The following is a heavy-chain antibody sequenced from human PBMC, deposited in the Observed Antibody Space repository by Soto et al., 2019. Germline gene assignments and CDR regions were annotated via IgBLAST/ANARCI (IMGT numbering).Heavy chain of an antibody. Sequence: EVQLAESGGGWAQPGGPLRLSWAASGFTLRGYAMDWVRQAPGKGREYVSGISSNGVGTYYANSVQGRLTISRDNSKNTVYLQMGSLRPEDMAVYYCARRARPDFYYMDVWGKGTTVTVSS. CDR3: ARRARPDFYYMDV. D-gene: IGHD6-6*01. CDR1: GFTLRGYA. J-gene: IGHJ6*03. V-gene: IGHV3-64*01. CDR2: ISSNGVGT.